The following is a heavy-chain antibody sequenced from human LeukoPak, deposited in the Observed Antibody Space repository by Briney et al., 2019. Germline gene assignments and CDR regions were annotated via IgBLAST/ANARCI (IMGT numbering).Heavy chain of an antibody. Sequence: SETLSLTCTVSGGSISSYYWSWIRQPAGKGLEWIGRIYTSGSTNYNPSLKSRVTMSVDTSKNQFSLKLSSVTAADTAVYYCARHRSSVGLHSWYNPPRYYMDVWGKGTTVTVSS. J-gene: IGHJ6*03. CDR1: GGSISSYY. D-gene: IGHD1-14*01. V-gene: IGHV4-4*07. CDR3: ARHRSSVGLHSWYNPPRYYMDV. CDR2: IYTSGST.